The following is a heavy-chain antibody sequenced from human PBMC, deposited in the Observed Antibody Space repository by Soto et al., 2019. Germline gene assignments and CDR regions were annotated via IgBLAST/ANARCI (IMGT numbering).Heavy chain of an antibody. Sequence: ASVKVSCKAPGYTFTSYGIHWVRQAPGQRLEWMGWINAANGDTKYSPKFQGRVTITRDTSASTAYMELSSLRSEDTAVYYCVRRHVSATGIDWFDPWGQGALVTVSS. CDR2: INAANGDT. CDR3: VRRHVSATGIDWFDP. J-gene: IGHJ5*02. V-gene: IGHV1-3*01. D-gene: IGHD6-13*01. CDR1: GYTFTSYG.